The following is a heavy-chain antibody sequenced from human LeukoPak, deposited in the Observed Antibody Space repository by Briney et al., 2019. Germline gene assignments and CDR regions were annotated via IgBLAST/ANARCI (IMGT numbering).Heavy chain of an antibody. CDR1: GFTVSSNY. CDR2: IYSGGST. V-gene: IGHV3-53*05. Sequence: PGGSLRLPCAASGFTVSSNYMSWVRQAPGKGLEWVSVIYSGGSTYYADSVKGRFTISRDNSKNTLYLQMNSLRADDTAVYYCARVTYDFWSAQRPYYFDYWGQGTLVTVSS. CDR3: ARVTYDFWSAQRPYYFDY. D-gene: IGHD3-3*01. J-gene: IGHJ4*02.